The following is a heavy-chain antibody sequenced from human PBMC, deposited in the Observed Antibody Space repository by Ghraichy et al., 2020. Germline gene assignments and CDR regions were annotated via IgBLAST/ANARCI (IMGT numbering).Heavy chain of an antibody. J-gene: IGHJ4*02. CDR3: ARGWTPYYYDSSGYYYFYY. D-gene: IGHD3-22*01. Sequence: SETLSLTCAVYGGSFSGYYWSWIRQPPGKGLEWIGEINHSGSTNYNPSLKSRVTISVDTSKNQFSLKLSSVTAADTAVYYCARGWTPYYYDSSGYYYFYYWGQGTLVTVSS. CDR2: INHSGST. V-gene: IGHV4-34*01. CDR1: GGSFSGYY.